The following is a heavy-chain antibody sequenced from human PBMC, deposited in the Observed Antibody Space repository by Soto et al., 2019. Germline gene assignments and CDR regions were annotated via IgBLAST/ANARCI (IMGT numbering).Heavy chain of an antibody. CDR2: IKSDGTYR. V-gene: IGHV3-74*01. J-gene: IGHJ4*02. CDR3: VRDSGAYNLDY. CDR1: GFTFSSHW. Sequence: EVQLVESGGGLVQPGGSLRLSCVASGFTFSSHWMHWVRRTPGTGLACVARIKSDGTYRDYGDSVQGRFTISRDNAKNTLYLHMNNLRADDTAVYSCVRDSGAYNLDYWGQGTLVTVSS. D-gene: IGHD1-20*01.